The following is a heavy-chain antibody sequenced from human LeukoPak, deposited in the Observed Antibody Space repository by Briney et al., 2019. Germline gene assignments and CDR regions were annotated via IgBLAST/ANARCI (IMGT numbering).Heavy chain of an antibody. V-gene: IGHV1-69*04. Sequence: ASVTVSYKASGGTFSSYAISWVRQAPGPGLEWVGRINLIHGIAKYSHHSQGRVTITADKSTSTAYMKLSSLRSEDTAVYYCAREGGPPYDYVWGSYRSFDCWGQGTLVTVSS. CDR1: GGTFSSYA. CDR2: INLIHGIA. CDR3: AREGGPPYDYVWGSYRSFDC. D-gene: IGHD3-16*02. J-gene: IGHJ4*02.